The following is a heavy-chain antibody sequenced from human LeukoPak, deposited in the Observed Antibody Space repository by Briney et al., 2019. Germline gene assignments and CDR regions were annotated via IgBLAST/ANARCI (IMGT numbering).Heavy chain of an antibody. Sequence: SETLSLTCTVSGGSISSYYWSWIRQPPGKGLEWIGYIYYSGSTNYNPSLKSRVTISVDTSKNQFSLKLSSVTAADTAVYYCARSGRSHAFDIWGQGTMVTVSS. D-gene: IGHD1-26*01. CDR1: GGSISSYY. CDR3: ARSGRSHAFDI. V-gene: IGHV4-59*01. CDR2: IYYSGST. J-gene: IGHJ3*02.